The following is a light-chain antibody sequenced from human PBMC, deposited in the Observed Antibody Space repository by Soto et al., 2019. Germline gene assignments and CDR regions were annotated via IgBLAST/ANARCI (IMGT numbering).Light chain of an antibody. CDR2: DAS. V-gene: IGKV3-11*01. Sequence: IVLTQSPASLSFSPWERATLSCRASQSVSIYLAWYQQKPGQAPRLLIYDASNRATGIPARFSGSGSGTDFTLTISSLEPEDFAVYYCQQRSNWPLTFGGGTKVDIK. CDR3: QQRSNWPLT. CDR1: QSVSIY. J-gene: IGKJ4*01.